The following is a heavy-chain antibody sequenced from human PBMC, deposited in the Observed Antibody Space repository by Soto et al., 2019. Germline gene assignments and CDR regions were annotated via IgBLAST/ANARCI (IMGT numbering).Heavy chain of an antibody. CDR3: AKGPPLLMVYPVLDS. CDR1: EFTFSKHG. CDR2: ISYDGSNK. V-gene: IGHV3-30*18. J-gene: IGHJ4*02. Sequence: QAGGSLRLSCAASEFTFSKHGMHWARQAPGKGLEWVAVISYDGSNKYYGDSVKDRFTISRDNSKNTLYLHMNSLRPEDTAVYFCAKGPPLLMVYPVLDSWGQGTLVTVSS. D-gene: IGHD2-8*01.